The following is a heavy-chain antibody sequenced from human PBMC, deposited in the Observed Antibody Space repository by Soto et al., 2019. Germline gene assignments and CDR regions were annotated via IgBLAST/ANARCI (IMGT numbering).Heavy chain of an antibody. CDR1: GFTVSSNY. CDR2: IYSGGST. V-gene: IGHV3-53*02. CDR3: ARAPGGYSSGWYFDY. Sequence: EVQLVETGGGLIQPGGSLRLSCAASGFTVSSNYMSWVRQAPGKGLEWGSVIYSGGSTYYADSVKGRFTISRDNSKNTLYLQMNSLRAEDTAVYYCARAPGGYSSGWYFDYWGQGTLVTVSS. D-gene: IGHD6-19*01. J-gene: IGHJ4*02.